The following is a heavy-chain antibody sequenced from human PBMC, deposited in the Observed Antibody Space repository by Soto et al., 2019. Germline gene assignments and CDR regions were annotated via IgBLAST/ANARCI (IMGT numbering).Heavy chain of an antibody. CDR2: IYYSGST. V-gene: IGHV4-31*03. Sequence: QEQLQESGPGLVKPSQTLSLTCTVSGGSISSGGYYWSWIRQHPGKGLEWIGYIYYSGSTDYNPSLKSRVTISVDTSKNQFSLKLSSVTAADTAVYYCARAVPYSSSWQGDFDYWGQGTLVTVSS. J-gene: IGHJ4*02. CDR1: GGSISSGGYY. CDR3: ARAVPYSSSWQGDFDY. D-gene: IGHD6-13*01.